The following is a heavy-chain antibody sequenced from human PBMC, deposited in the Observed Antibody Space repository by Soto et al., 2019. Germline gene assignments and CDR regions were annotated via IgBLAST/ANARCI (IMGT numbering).Heavy chain of an antibody. CDR2: INHSGST. D-gene: IGHD3-22*01. CDR3: ARDPKHYYDSSGYTTFGYGY. CDR1: GGSFNTYY. J-gene: IGHJ4*01. Sequence: SETLSLTCAVYGGSFNTYYWWWTWIRQPPGKGLEWIGEINHSGSTNYNPSLKSRVTISVDTSKNQFSLKLSSVTAADTAVYYCARDPKHYYDSSGYTTFGYGYWGQGTLVTVSS. V-gene: IGHV4-34*01.